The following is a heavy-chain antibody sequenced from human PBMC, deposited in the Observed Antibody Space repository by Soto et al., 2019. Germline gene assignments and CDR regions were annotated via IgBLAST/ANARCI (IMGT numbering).Heavy chain of an antibody. Sequence: GGSLRLSCAASGFTFSSYAMSWVRQAPVKGLEWVSAISGSGGSTDYADSVKGRFTISRDNSKNTLYLQMNSLRAEDRAVYYCAKSVRGVTDCFDPWGQGTLLTVSS. CDR3: AKSVRGVTDCFDP. CDR2: ISGSGGST. CDR1: GFTFSSYA. V-gene: IGHV3-23*01. D-gene: IGHD3-10*01. J-gene: IGHJ5*02.